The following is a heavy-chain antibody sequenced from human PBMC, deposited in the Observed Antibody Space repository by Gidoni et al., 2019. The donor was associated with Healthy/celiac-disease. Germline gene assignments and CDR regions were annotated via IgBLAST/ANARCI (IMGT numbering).Heavy chain of an antibody. Sequence: QLQLVDSGGGVVPPGRSLLLSCAASGFTFSSYGMHWVRQAPGKGPEWVAVISYDGSNKYYADAVKGRFTISRDNSKNTLYLQMNSRRAEDTAVYYCAKGPSGPDYWGQGTLVTVSS. CDR2: ISYDGSNK. D-gene: IGHD3-10*01. J-gene: IGHJ4*02. CDR1: GFTFSSYG. CDR3: AKGPSGPDY. V-gene: IGHV3-30*18.